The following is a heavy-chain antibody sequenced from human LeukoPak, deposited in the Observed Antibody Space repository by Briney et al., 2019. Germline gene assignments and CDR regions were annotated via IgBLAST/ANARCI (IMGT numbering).Heavy chain of an antibody. Sequence: ASVTVSCKASGYTFTGYNMHWVRQAPGQGLEWMGWINPNSGGTNYAQKFQGWVTMTRDTSISTAYMELSRLRSDDTAVYYCATGYYSGRKPNAFDIWGQGTMVTVSS. V-gene: IGHV1-2*04. J-gene: IGHJ3*02. CDR2: INPNSGGT. D-gene: IGHD2-15*01. CDR1: GYTFTGYN. CDR3: ATGYYSGRKPNAFDI.